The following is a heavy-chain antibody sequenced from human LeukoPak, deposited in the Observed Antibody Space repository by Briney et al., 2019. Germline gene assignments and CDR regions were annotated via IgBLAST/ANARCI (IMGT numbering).Heavy chain of an antibody. D-gene: IGHD3-22*01. CDR2: IYHSGST. V-gene: IGHV4-30-2*01. Sequence: TLSLTCAVSGGSISSGGYSWSWIRQPPGKGLEWIGYIYHSGSTYYNPSLKSRVTISVDRSKNQFSLKLSSVTAADTAVYYCARTYYYDSSGYYDNWFDPWGQGTLVTVSS. CDR3: ARTYYYDSSGYYDNWFDP. CDR1: GGSISSGGYS. J-gene: IGHJ5*02.